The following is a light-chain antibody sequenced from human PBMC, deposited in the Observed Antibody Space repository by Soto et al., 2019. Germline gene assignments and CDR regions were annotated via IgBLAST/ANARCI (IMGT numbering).Light chain of an antibody. CDR2: DVT. Sequence: QSALTQPASVSGSLGQSITISCTGTSSDVGGYNFVSWYQQHPGKAPKLMIYDVTNRPSGVSNRFSGSKSGNTASLTISGLQAEDEADYYCSSCRSSSTLVFGGGTKLTVL. CDR3: SSCRSSSTLV. V-gene: IGLV2-14*01. CDR1: SSDVGGYNF. J-gene: IGLJ2*01.